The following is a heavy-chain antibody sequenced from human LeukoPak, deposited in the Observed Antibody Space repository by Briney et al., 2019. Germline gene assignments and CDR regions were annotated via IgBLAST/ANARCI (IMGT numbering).Heavy chain of an antibody. CDR3: ARIYYGSGSYYNTIDN. J-gene: IGHJ4*02. CDR1: GFTFSSYA. CDR2: ISGSGGSI. Sequence: GGSLRLSCAASGFTFSSYAMSWVRQAPGKGLEWVSAISGSGGSIYYADSVKGRFTISRDNAKNSLYLQMNSLRAEDTAVYYCARIYYGSGSYYNTIDNWGQGALVTVSS. V-gene: IGHV3-23*01. D-gene: IGHD3-10*01.